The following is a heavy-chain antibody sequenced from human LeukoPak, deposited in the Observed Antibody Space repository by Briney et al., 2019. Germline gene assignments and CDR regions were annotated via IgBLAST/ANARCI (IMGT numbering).Heavy chain of an antibody. D-gene: IGHD5-18*01. J-gene: IGHJ6*02. CDR2: IYSGGST. CDR3: ASTRGYSYGYGMDV. CDR1: GFTFNSYS. Sequence: PGGSLRLSCAASGFTFNSYSMSWVRQAPGKGLEWVSVIYSGGSTYYADSVKGRFTISRDNSKNTLYLQMNSLRAEDTAVYYCASTRGYSYGYGMDVWGQGTTVTVSS. V-gene: IGHV3-53*01.